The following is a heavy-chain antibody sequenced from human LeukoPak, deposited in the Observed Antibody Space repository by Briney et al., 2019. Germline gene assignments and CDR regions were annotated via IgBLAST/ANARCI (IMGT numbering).Heavy chain of an antibody. V-gene: IGHV4-61*01. CDR2: IYYSGNT. Sequence: SETLSLTCTVSGGSVSSGTYYWSWIRQPPGKGLEWIGYIYYSGNTNYNPSLKSRVTISVDTSKNQFSLKLSSVTAADTAVYYCARDRVEGVVSVWFDPWGQGTLVTVSS. D-gene: IGHD2-2*01. CDR3: ARDRVEGVVSVWFDP. J-gene: IGHJ5*02. CDR1: GGSVSSGTYY.